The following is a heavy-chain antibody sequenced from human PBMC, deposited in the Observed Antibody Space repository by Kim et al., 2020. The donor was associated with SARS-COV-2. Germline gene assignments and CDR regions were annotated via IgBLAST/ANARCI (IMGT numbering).Heavy chain of an antibody. J-gene: IGHJ3*02. D-gene: IGHD2-2*01. Sequence: GGSLRLSCAASGFTFSSYAMTWVRQAPGKGLEWVSDISNNGGNKHYADSVKGRFTMSRDNSKNTLYLQMNSLRAEDTAVYYCAKCTTNCSTKAFDIWGQGTLVTVSS. CDR3: AKCTTNCSTKAFDI. CDR1: GFTFSSYA. V-gene: IGHV3-23*01. CDR2: ISNNGGNK.